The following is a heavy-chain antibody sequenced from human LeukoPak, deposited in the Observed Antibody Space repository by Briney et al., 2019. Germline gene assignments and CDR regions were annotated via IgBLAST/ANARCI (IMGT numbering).Heavy chain of an antibody. D-gene: IGHD2-8*01. CDR2: INPNSGGT. V-gene: IGHV1-2*02. J-gene: IGHJ6*03. CDR3: ARDHNGYYYYMDV. CDR1: GYTFTGYY. Sequence: VASVKVSCKASGYTFTGYYMHWVRQAPGQGLEWMGWINPNSGGTNYAQKFQGRVTMTRDTSISTAYMELSRLRSDDTAVYYCARDHNGYYYYMDVWGKGTTVTVSS.